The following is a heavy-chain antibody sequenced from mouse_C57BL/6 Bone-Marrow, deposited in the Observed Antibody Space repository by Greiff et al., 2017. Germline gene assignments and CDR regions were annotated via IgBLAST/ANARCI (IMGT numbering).Heavy chain of an antibody. Sequence: VKQSHGKSLEWIGDINPNNGGTSYNQKFKGKATLTVDKSSSTAYMELRSLTSEDSAVYYCARSVYYGSYFDYWGQGTTLTVSS. J-gene: IGHJ2*01. D-gene: IGHD1-1*01. CDR3: ARSVYYGSYFDY. CDR2: INPNNGGT. V-gene: IGHV1-26*01.